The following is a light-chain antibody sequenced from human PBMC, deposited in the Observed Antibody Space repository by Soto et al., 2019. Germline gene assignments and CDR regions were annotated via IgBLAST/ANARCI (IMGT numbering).Light chain of an antibody. CDR1: GSNIGSKY. J-gene: IGLJ2*01. CDR2: RNN. Sequence: QSVLTQPPSASGTPGQRVTISCSGSGSNIGSKYVYWYQQLPGTATKLLMYRNNQRPSGVPDRFSGSKSGTSASLAISGLRSEDEADYYCAAWDAGVSGPAFGGGTKLTVL. V-gene: IGLV1-47*01. CDR3: AAWDAGVSGPA.